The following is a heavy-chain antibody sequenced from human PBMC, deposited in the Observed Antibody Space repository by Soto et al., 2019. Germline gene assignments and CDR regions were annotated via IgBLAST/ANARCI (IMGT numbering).Heavy chain of an antibody. J-gene: IGHJ4*02. CDR1: GYTFTSYG. V-gene: IGHV1-18*04. Sequence: GASVKVSCKASGYTFTSYGISWVRQAPGQGLEWMGWISAYNGNTNYAQKLQGRVTMTTDTSTSTAYMELRRLRSDDTAVYYCARDWYYYDSSGYYYVADFDYWGQGTLVTVSS. D-gene: IGHD3-22*01. CDR3: ARDWYYYDSSGYYYVADFDY. CDR2: ISAYNGNT.